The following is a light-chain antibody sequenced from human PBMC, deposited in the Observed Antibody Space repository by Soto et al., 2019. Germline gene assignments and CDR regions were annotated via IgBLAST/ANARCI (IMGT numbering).Light chain of an antibody. J-gene: IGKJ2*01. V-gene: IGKV3-15*01. CDR1: QSISSY. Sequence: EMVMTQSPATLSVSPGERATLSCRASQSISSYLAWYQQKPGQGPRLLIYGASTRATSIPARFSGSGSGTEFTLTISSPQSEDFAVYYCQQYNKWPLTFGQGTKLEIK. CDR2: GAS. CDR3: QQYNKWPLT.